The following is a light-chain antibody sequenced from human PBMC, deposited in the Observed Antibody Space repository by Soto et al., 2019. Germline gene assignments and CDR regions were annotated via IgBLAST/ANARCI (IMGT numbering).Light chain of an antibody. V-gene: IGKV3-11*01. CDR1: QSVTIY. J-gene: IGKJ1*01. CDR3: QQRNNWPPWT. Sequence: EVVLTQSPATLSLSPGERATLSCRASQSVTIYLAWYQKKPGQAPRLLIYDASNRATDIPARFSGSGSGTDFTLTISSIEPEDFAVYYYQQRNNWPPWTFGQGTKVEIK. CDR2: DAS.